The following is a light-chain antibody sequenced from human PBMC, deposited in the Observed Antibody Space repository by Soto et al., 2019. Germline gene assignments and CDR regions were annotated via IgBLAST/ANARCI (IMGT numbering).Light chain of an antibody. Sequence: EIVLTQSPGTLSLSPGERATLSCRASQSVSSSYLAWYQQKPGQAPRLLIYDASSSATGIPDRFSGSGSGTDFTLTISRLEPEDFAVYYCQQYGSSPQTLGQGTKLEIK. V-gene: IGKV3-20*01. CDR1: QSVSSSY. CDR3: QQYGSSPQT. CDR2: DAS. J-gene: IGKJ2*01.